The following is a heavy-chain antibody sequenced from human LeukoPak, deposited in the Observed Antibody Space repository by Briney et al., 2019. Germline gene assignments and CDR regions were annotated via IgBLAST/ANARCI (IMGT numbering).Heavy chain of an antibody. V-gene: IGHV4-4*07. CDR2: IYTSGST. CDR1: GESFSGYY. Sequence: SETLSLTCAVYGESFSGYYWSWIRQPAGKGLEWIGRIYTSGSTNYNPSLKSRVTMSVDTSKNQFSLKLSSVTAADTAVYYCARDQRGYSSGYDIWGQGTMVTVSS. J-gene: IGHJ3*02. D-gene: IGHD6-19*01. CDR3: ARDQRGYSSGYDI.